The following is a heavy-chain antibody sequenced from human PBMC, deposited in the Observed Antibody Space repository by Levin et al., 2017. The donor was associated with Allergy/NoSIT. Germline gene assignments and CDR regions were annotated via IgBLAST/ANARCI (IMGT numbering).Heavy chain of an antibody. CDR1: GGSFSGYY. V-gene: IGHV4-34*01. D-gene: IGHD3-10*01. CDR2: INHSGST. J-gene: IGHJ4*02. CDR3: AREPITMVRGVKWYFDY. Sequence: ASQTLSLTCAVYGGSFSGYYWSWIRQPPGKGLEWIGEINHSGSTNYNPSLKSRVTISVDTSKNQFSLKLRSVNDEDTAVYYCAREPITMVRGVKWYFDYWGQGTLVTVSS.